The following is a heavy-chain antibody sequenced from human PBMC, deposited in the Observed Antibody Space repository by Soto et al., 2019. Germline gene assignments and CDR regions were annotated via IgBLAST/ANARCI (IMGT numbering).Heavy chain of an antibody. J-gene: IGHJ4*02. CDR2: IIPIFGTA. Sequence: QVQLVQSGAEVKKPGSSVKVSCKASGGTFSSYAISWVRQAPGQGLEWMGGIIPIFGTANYAQKFQGRVTITADESTSTAYMELSSLSSEDTAVYSCARYRGSYRPTTPYYFDYWGQGTLVTVSS. V-gene: IGHV1-69*01. CDR1: GGTFSSYA. CDR3: ARYRGSYRPTTPYYFDY. D-gene: IGHD3-16*02.